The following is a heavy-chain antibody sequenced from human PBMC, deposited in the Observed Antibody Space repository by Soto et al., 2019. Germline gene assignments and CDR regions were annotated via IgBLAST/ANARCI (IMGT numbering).Heavy chain of an antibody. CDR3: AREKGDVAGTTPSYYYYGMDV. Sequence: SLRLSCAASGFTFSSYAMHWVRQAPGKGLEWVAVISYDGSNKYYADSVKGRFTISRDNSKNTLYLQMNSLRAEDTAVYYCAREKGDVAGTTPSYYYYGMDVWGQGTTVTVSS. J-gene: IGHJ6*02. CDR1: GFTFSSYA. D-gene: IGHD1-7*01. V-gene: IGHV3-30-3*01. CDR2: ISYDGSNK.